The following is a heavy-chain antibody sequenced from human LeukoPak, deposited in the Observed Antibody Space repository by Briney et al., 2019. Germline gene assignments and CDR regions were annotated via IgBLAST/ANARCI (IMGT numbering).Heavy chain of an antibody. Sequence: GGSLRLSCAASGFTFSNAWMSWVRQAPGKGLEWVGRIRSKTDGETTDYAAPVKGRFTISRDDSKNTVSLQMNSLKTEDTGVYYCTTGISGYWGQGTLVTVSS. CDR2: IRSKTDGETT. V-gene: IGHV3-15*01. CDR1: GFTFSNAW. CDR3: TTGISGY. D-gene: IGHD6-19*01. J-gene: IGHJ4*02.